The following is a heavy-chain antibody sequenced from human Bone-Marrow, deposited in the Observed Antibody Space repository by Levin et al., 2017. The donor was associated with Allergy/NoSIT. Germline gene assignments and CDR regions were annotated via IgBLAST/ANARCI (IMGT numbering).Heavy chain of an antibody. CDR2: IKEDGSDK. CDR3: ARVQSAGWFDP. CDR1: GFTFSTYW. Sequence: GESLKISCAASGFTFSTYWMGWVRQAPGKGLEWVANIKEDGSDKYYVDSVKGRFTISRDNAKNSLFLQMYSLRAEDTAVYCCARVQSAGWFDPWGQGTLVTVSS. V-gene: IGHV3-7*01. J-gene: IGHJ5*02.